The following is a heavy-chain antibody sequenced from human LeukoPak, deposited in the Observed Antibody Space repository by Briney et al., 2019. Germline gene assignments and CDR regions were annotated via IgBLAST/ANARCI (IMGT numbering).Heavy chain of an antibody. J-gene: IGHJ4*02. V-gene: IGHV3-30*03. Sequence: GGSLRLSCAASEFTFSSYSMNWVRQAPGKGLEWVAVISYDGSNKYYADSVEGRFTISRDNSKNTLYLRMNSLRAEDTAVYYCARSAITMIVVVNLDYWGQGTLVTVSS. D-gene: IGHD3-22*01. CDR2: ISYDGSNK. CDR1: EFTFSSYS. CDR3: ARSAITMIVVVNLDY.